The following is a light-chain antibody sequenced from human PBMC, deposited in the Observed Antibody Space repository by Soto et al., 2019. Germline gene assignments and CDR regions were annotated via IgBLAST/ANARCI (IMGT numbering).Light chain of an antibody. CDR3: QQYGGSPPYT. V-gene: IGKV3-20*01. CDR1: RSISSTY. J-gene: IGKJ2*01. CDR2: GAS. Sequence: EIVLTQSPGTLSLSPGERATLSCRASRSISSTYLAWYQQKPGQAPRLLIYGASSRATGIPDRFSGSGYGTDFTLTISSLEPEDFAVYYCQQYGGSPPYTFGQGTKQEIK.